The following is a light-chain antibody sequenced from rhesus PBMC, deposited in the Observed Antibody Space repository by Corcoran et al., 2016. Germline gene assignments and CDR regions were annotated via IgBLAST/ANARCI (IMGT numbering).Light chain of an antibody. CDR1: QTISSF. CDR2: VAS. CDR3: QQHDSHPWT. V-gene: IGKV1-44*01. Sequence: DIQMTQSPSSLSASVGDRVTITCRASQTISSFLAWYQQKPGKVPKLLIYVASSLESGVPSRFSGSGAGNEYTLTISSLPPEDFATYYCQQHDSHPWTFGQGTKVEIK. J-gene: IGKJ1*01.